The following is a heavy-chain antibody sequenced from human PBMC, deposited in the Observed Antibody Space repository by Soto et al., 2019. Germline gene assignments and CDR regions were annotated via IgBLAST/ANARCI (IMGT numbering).Heavy chain of an antibody. J-gene: IGHJ1*01. V-gene: IGHV3-23*01. D-gene: IGHD6-19*01. CDR2: ISGSGDST. CDR1: GFTFSSYA. CDR3: AKGVPGIAVAGTGYFQH. Sequence: PGGSLRLSCAASGFTFSSYAMSWVRQAPGKGLEWVSGISGSGDSTYYADSVKGRFTISRDNSKNTLYLQMNSLRAEDTAVYYCAKGVPGIAVAGTGYFQHWGHGTLVTVSS.